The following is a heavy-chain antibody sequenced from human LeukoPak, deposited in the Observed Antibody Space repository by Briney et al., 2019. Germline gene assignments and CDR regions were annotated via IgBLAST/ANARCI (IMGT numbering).Heavy chain of an antibody. CDR1: GGSISSGGYY. Sequence: SQTLSLTCTVSGGSISSGGYYWSWIRQHPGKGLEWIGYIYYSGSTYYNPSLKSRVTISVDTSKNQFSLKLSSVTAADTAVYYCARDRVGGVGVTDYWGQGTLVTVSA. V-gene: IGHV4-31*03. CDR3: ARDRVGGVGVTDY. D-gene: IGHD3-16*01. J-gene: IGHJ4*02. CDR2: IYYSGST.